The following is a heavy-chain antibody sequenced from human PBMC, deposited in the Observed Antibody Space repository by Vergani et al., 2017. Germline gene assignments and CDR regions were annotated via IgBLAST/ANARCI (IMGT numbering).Heavy chain of an antibody. Sequence: QVQLVQSGAEMKKPGASVKVSCKASGYTFTSYGISWVRQAPGQGLEWMGWISAYNGNTNYAQKLQGRVTMTTDTSTSTAYMELRSLRSDDTAVYYCAKLASIHYYYYYMDVWGKGITVTVSS. CDR3: AKLASIHYYYYYMDV. CDR1: GYTFTSYG. CDR2: ISAYNGNT. J-gene: IGHJ6*03. V-gene: IGHV1-18*01.